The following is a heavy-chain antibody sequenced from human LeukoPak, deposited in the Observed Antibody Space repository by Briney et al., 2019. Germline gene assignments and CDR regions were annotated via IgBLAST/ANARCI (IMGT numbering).Heavy chain of an antibody. V-gene: IGHV3-43*02. D-gene: IGHD7-27*01. J-gene: IGHJ4*02. Sequence: GGSLRLSCAASGFTFDDYAMHWVRQAPGKGLEWVSLISGDGGSTYYADSVKGRFTISRDNSKNTVYLQMSSLRAEDTAVYYCVKRTGLYFDYWGQGTLVTVSS. CDR1: GFTFDDYA. CDR3: VKRTGLYFDY. CDR2: ISGDGGST.